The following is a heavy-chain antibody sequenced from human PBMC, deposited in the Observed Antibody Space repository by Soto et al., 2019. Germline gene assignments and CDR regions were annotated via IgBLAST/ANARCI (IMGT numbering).Heavy chain of an antibody. D-gene: IGHD2-15*01. CDR1: GFTFSSYA. J-gene: IGHJ4*02. Sequence: GGSLRLSCSASGFTFSSYAMHWVRQVPGRGLEYVSAINTNGDNTYYADSVKGRFTISRDNSKNTLYFQMSSLRTEDTAVYYCVRCSGGACYYDYWGQGALVTVPS. CDR2: INTNGDNT. V-gene: IGHV3-64D*08. CDR3: VRCSGGACYYDY.